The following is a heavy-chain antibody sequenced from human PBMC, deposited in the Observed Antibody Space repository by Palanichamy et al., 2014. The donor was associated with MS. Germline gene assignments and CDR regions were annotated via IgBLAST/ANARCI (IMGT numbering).Heavy chain of an antibody. CDR3: GRDLHGPYDF. J-gene: IGHJ4*02. V-gene: IGHV3-74*01. CDR1: GLSTYW. CDR2: ITPDGSRT. Sequence: EVQLVESGGGLVQPGGSLRLSCTASGLSTYWVHWVRQAPGKGLVWVSRITPDGSRTNYADSVMGRFTVSRDNAKNTVYLQMNSLRAEDSAVYYCGRDLHGPYDFWGQGTLVTVSS.